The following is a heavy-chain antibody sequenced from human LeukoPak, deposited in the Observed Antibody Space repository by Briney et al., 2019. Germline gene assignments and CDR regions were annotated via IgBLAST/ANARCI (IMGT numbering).Heavy chain of an antibody. CDR3: ARGPYYYDSSGYYSVY. CDR2: INHSGST. D-gene: IGHD3-22*01. Sequence: SETLPLTCAVYGGSFSGYYWSWIRQPPGKGLEWIGEINHSGSTNYNPSLKSRVTISVDTSKNQFSLKLSSVTAADTAVYYCARGPYYYDSSGYYSVYWGQGTLVTVSS. CDR1: GGSFSGYY. J-gene: IGHJ4*02. V-gene: IGHV4-34*01.